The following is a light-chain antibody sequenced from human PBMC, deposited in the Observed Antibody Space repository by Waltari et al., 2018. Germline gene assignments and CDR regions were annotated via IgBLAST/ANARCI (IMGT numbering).Light chain of an antibody. CDR3: SSYAGSNTYVL. CDR1: SSDIGGYNY. J-gene: IGLJ2*01. Sequence: QAALTQPRPVSGSPGQSVTISCTGTSSDIGGYNYVSWYQQHPGTAPKLMIYEVSKRPSGVSDRFSGSKSGNTASLTISGLQAEDEADYYCSSYAGSNTYVLFGGGTRLTVL. V-gene: IGLV2-11*01. CDR2: EVS.